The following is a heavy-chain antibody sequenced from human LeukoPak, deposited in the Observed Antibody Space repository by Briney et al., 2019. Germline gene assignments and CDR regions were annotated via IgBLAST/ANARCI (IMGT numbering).Heavy chain of an antibody. CDR1: GGTFSIYA. CDR3: ARGVREIRGPNWFDP. CDR2: IIPIFGTA. J-gene: IGHJ5*02. V-gene: IGHV1-69*05. D-gene: IGHD1-26*01. Sequence: GASVKLSCKASGGTFSIYAISWVRQAPGQGLEWMGGIIPIFGTANYAQKFQGRVTITTDESTSTAYMELSSLRSEATAVYYCARGVREIRGPNWFDPWGQGTLVTVAS.